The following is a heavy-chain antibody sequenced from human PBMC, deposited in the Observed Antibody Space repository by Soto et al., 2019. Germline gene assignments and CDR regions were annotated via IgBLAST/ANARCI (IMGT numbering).Heavy chain of an antibody. CDR3: ARLNEGRSYDYYYYMDV. Sequence: EVQLVQSGAEVKKPGESLRISCKGSGYSFNTYWIAWVRQMPGKGLEWMGIIYPADSDTRYSPSFQGQVTISADKSISTAYLQWNSLKASDTAIYYCARLNEGRSYDYYYYMDVWAKGTTVTVSS. CDR1: GYSFNTYW. J-gene: IGHJ6*03. CDR2: IYPADSDT. D-gene: IGHD1-1*01. V-gene: IGHV5-51*03.